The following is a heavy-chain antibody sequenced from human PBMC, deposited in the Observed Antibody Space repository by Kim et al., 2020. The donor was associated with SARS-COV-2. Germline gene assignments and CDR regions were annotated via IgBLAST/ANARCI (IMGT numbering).Heavy chain of an antibody. Sequence: ASVKVSCKASGYTFTGYYMHWVRQAPGQGLEWMGWINPNSGGTNYAQKFQGRVTMTRDTSISTAYMELSRLRSDDTAVYYCARDLEAYDILTGYPSNWFDPWGQGTLVTVSS. CDR2: INPNSGGT. V-gene: IGHV1-2*02. D-gene: IGHD3-9*01. CDR1: GYTFTGYY. CDR3: ARDLEAYDILTGYPSNWFDP. J-gene: IGHJ5*02.